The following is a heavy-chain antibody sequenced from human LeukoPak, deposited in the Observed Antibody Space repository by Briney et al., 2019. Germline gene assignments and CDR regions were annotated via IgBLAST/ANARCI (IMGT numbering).Heavy chain of an antibody. J-gene: IGHJ4*02. D-gene: IGHD5-12*01. V-gene: IGHV4-30-4*01. CDR3: AGRGYAMAY. CDR1: GGSISGTDYS. Sequence: SETLSLTCSVSGGSISGTDYSWRWIRQPPGKGLEWIGYIHHSGTTSYNPSLKSRITISVDPSMNQFSLKLTSMTAADTAVYYCAGRGYAMAYWGQGTLVTVSS. CDR2: IHHSGTT.